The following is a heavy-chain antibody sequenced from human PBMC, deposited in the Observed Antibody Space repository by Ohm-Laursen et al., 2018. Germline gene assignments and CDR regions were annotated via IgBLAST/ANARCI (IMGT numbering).Heavy chain of an antibody. V-gene: IGHV4-34*01. CDR2: INHSRST. Sequence: TLSLTGAVYGGSFCGYYWNWIRQPPGKGLEWIGEINHSRSTKYNSSFKSRVTISVDTSKNQFSLKLSSVTAADTAVYYCARGFSGWWGRIDYWGQGILVTVSS. CDR1: GGSFCGYY. CDR3: ARGFSGWWGRIDY. J-gene: IGHJ4*02. D-gene: IGHD6-19*01.